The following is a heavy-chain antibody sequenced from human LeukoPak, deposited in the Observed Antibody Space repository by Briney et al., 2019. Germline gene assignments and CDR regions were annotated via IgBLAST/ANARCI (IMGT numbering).Heavy chain of an antibody. CDR1: GGSISSYY. J-gene: IGHJ4*02. D-gene: IGHD6-19*01. CDR2: IYYTGST. Sequence: SETLSLTCTVSGGSISSYYWSWIRQPPGKGLEWIGYIYYTGSTNYNPSLKSRVTMSADTSKNQFSLKLSSVTAADTAVYYCARRAYSTGWYYFDYWGQGTLVTVSS. CDR3: ARRAYSTGWYYFDY. V-gene: IGHV4-59*08.